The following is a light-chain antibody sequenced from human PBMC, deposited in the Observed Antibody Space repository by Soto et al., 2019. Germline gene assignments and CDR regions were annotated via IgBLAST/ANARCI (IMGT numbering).Light chain of an antibody. CDR1: QEITNP. CDR3: QQYDNLPRWT. Sequence: IQMTQSPPSLSASVGDRVTITCQASQEITNPLNCYRQKPGKAPKLMIYDASNLETGVPSRFTGSGAGTDFTFTITSLQPEDVATYYCQQYDNLPRWTFGQGTKVEIK. V-gene: IGKV1-33*01. J-gene: IGKJ1*01. CDR2: DAS.